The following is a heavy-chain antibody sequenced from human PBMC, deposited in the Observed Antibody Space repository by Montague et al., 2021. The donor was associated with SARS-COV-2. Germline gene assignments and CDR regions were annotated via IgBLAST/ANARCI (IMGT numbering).Heavy chain of an antibody. CDR3: ARARQVVLVPALGIGAYYYYYYMDV. J-gene: IGHJ6*03. D-gene: IGHD2-2*01. CDR1: GGSFSGYY. CDR2: INHSGST. V-gene: IGHV4-34*01. Sequence: SETLSLTCAVYGGSFSGYYWCWIRKPQGKGLEWNGEINHSGSTNYYPSLKRRITISVDTYKNQISLKLSSVTAAATAASYCARARQVVLVPALGIGAYYYYYYMDVWGKGTTVTVSS.